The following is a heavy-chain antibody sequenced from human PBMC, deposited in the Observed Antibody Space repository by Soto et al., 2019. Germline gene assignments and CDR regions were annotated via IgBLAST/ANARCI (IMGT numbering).Heavy chain of an antibody. J-gene: IGHJ4*02. V-gene: IGHV3-74*01. CDR2: INGVGTYT. CDR3: VRDFRSSDF. CDR1: GFTFSNYW. Sequence: PGGSLRLSCAASGFTFSNYWIHWVRQAPGKGPMWVSRINGVGTYTNYADSVRGRFSISRDNSENTVYLQMNSLRAEDTAMYYCVRDFRSSDFWGQGNPVTVSS. D-gene: IGHD3-3*01.